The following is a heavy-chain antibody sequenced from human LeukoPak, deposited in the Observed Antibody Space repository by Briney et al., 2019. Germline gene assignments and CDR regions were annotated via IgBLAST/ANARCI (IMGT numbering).Heavy chain of an antibody. Sequence: GGSLRLSCAASGFTVITNDMTWVRQAPGKGLEWVSVLYSDGNTKYADSVQGRFSISRGNSKNTLYLEMNSLSPDDTAVYYCARGVEPLAANTLAYWGQGTLVTVSS. J-gene: IGHJ4*02. V-gene: IGHV3-53*01. CDR2: LYSDGNT. CDR1: GFTVITND. D-gene: IGHD1-14*01. CDR3: ARGVEPLAANTLAY.